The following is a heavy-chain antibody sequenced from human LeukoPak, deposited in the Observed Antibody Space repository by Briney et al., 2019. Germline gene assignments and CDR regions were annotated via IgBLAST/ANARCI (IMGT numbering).Heavy chain of an antibody. D-gene: IGHD3-22*01. Sequence: PGGSLRLSCAASGFTFSSYAMSWVRQAPGKGLEWVSAISGSGGSTYYADSVKGRFTISRGNSKNTLYLQMNSLRAEDTAVYYCAKVAGHYYDSSGWFDYWGQGTLVTVSS. CDR3: AKVAGHYYDSSGWFDY. CDR2: ISGSGGST. CDR1: GFTFSSYA. V-gene: IGHV3-23*01. J-gene: IGHJ4*02.